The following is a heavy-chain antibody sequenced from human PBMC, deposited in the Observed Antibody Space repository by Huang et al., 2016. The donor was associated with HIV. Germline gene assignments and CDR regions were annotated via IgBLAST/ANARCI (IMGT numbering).Heavy chain of an antibody. V-gene: IGHV4-39*01. Sequence: QLLLQESGPGLVKPSEALALTCAVSGGSIRSSDYHWGWIRQPPGKGLEWIGSIYERGSTHYRPSLKSRVPIAVDTSKNLFFLNLTSMTAADTAVYYGARHREGPVAYYSGWGSHLNYMDVWGRGRTVVVSS. CDR3: ARHREGPVAYYSGWGSHLNYMDV. J-gene: IGHJ6*03. D-gene: IGHD3-10*01. CDR2: IYERGST. CDR1: GGSIRSSDYH.